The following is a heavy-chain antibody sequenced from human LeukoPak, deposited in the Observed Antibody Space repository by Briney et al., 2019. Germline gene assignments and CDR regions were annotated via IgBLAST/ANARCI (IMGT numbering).Heavy chain of an antibody. CDR2: INSSSSYI. D-gene: IGHD6-6*01. V-gene: IGHV3-21*01. J-gene: IGHJ4*02. Sequence: GGSLRLSCAASGFTFSSYSMNWVRQAPGKGLEWVSSINSSSSYIYYADSVKGRFTISRDNANNSLYLQKNSLRAEDTAVYYGAKELTPGARLSYFDYWGQGTLVTVS. CDR1: GFTFSSYS. CDR3: AKELTPGARLSYFDY.